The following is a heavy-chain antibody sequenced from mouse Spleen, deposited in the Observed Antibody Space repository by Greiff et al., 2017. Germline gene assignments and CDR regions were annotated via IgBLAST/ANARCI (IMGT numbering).Heavy chain of an antibody. CDR3: ARDGYPLWYFDV. D-gene: IGHD2-2*01. CDR1: GFTFSDYY. J-gene: IGHJ1*01. CDR2: INYDGSST. V-gene: IGHV5-16*01. Sequence: EVQLVESEGGLVQPGSSMKLSCTASGFTFSDYYMAWVRQVPEKGLEWVANINYDGSSTYYLDSLKSRFIISRDNAKNILYLQMSSLKSEDTATYYCARDGYPLWYFDVWGAGTTVTVSS.